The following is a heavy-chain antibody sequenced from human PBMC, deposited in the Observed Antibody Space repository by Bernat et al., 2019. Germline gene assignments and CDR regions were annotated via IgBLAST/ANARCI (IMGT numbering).Heavy chain of an antibody. J-gene: IGHJ6*03. Sequence: QLQLQESGPGLVKPSETLSLTCTVSGGSISSSSYYWGWIRQPPGKGLEWIGSIYYSGSTYYNPSLKSRVTISVDTSKNQFSLKLSSVTAADTAVYYCARQKGCSGGSRYSRQPYYYYYMDVWGKGTTVTVSS. CDR2: IYYSGST. CDR3: ARQKGCSGGSRYSRQPYYYYYMDV. CDR1: GGSISSSSYY. V-gene: IGHV4-39*01. D-gene: IGHD2-15*01.